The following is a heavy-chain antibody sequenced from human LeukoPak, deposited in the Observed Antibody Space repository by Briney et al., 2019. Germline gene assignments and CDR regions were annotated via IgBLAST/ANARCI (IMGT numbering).Heavy chain of an antibody. J-gene: IGHJ6*03. CDR3: AREPGYSSSWYYYYYYMDV. D-gene: IGHD6-13*01. CDR1: GYSISSSYY. Sequence: SETLSLTCTVSGYSISSSYYWSWIRQPAGKGLEWIGRIYTSGSTNYNPSLKSRVTISVDTSKNQFSLKLSSVTAADTAVYYCAREPGYSSSWYYYYYYMDVWGKGTTVTISS. CDR2: IYTSGST. V-gene: IGHV4-61*02.